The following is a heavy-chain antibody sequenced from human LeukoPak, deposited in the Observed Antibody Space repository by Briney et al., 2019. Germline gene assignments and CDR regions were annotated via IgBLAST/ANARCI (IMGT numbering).Heavy chain of an antibody. Sequence: GGSLRLSCAASGFTLSSYWMSWVRQAPGKGLEWVANIKKDGSEKWYVDSVVGRFTISRDHAKNSLYLQMNSLRVADTAVYYCVRSGTSASFDYWGQGTLVTVSS. CDR1: GFTLSSYW. J-gene: IGHJ4*02. CDR3: VRSGTSASFDY. D-gene: IGHD1-7*01. CDR2: IKKDGSEK. V-gene: IGHV3-7*01.